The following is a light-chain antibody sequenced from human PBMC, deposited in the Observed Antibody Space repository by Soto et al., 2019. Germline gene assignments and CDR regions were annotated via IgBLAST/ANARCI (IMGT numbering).Light chain of an antibody. V-gene: IGLV2-14*01. CDR3: SSYTTTVSVL. Sequence: QSVLTQPASVSGSPGQSITISCTGTSSDVGGHNYVSWYQQHPGKVPKLMISEVSKRPSGVSDRFSGSKSGNAASLTISGLQAEDEADYYCSSYTTTVSVLFGGGTKLTVL. J-gene: IGLJ2*01. CDR1: SSDVGGHNY. CDR2: EVS.